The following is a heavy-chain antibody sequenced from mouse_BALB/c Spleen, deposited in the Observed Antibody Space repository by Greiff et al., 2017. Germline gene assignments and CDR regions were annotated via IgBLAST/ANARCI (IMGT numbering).Heavy chain of an antibody. CDR1: GFTFSDYG. CDR2: ISNLAYSI. J-gene: IGHJ4*01. V-gene: IGHV5-15*02. D-gene: IGHD2-3*01. CDR3: ARDRNDGYYVGAMDY. Sequence: DVQLVESGGGLVQPGGSRKLSCAASGFTFSDYGMAWVRQAPGKGPEWVAFISNLAYSIYYADTVTGRFTISRENTENTLYQEMSSLRSEDTAMYYCARDRNDGYYVGAMDYWGQGTSVTVST.